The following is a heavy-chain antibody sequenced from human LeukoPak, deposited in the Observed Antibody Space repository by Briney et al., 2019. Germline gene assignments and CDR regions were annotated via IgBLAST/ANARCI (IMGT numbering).Heavy chain of an antibody. CDR3: ARTISLLWFGELFYYFDY. J-gene: IGHJ4*02. Sequence: GGSLRLSCAASGFTFSSYWMSWVRQAPGKGLEWVANIKQDGSEKYYVDSVKGRFTISRDNAKNSLYLQMNSLRAEDTAVYYCARTISLLWFGELFYYFDYWGQGTLVTVSS. V-gene: IGHV3-7*01. CDR2: IKQDGSEK. CDR1: GFTFSSYW. D-gene: IGHD3-10*01.